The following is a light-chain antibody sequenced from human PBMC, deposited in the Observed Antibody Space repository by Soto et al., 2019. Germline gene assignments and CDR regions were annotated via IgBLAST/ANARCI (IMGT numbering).Light chain of an antibody. J-gene: IGKJ1*01. CDR3: QQYDTYWT. V-gene: IGKV1-5*03. CDR2: KAS. CDR1: ESISNW. Sequence: DIQMTQSPSTLSASVGDRVIITCRASESISNWLAWYQQKPGKAPNLLIYKASSLKSGVPLRFSRSGSGTEFTLTINSLQPDDFATYYCQQYDTYWTFGQGTKVEFK.